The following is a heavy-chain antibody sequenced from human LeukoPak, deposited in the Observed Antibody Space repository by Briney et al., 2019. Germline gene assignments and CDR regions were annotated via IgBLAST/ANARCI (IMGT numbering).Heavy chain of an antibody. CDR1: GYTFTGYY. J-gene: IGHJ5*02. Sequence: ASVKVSCKASGYTFTGYYIHWVRQAPGQGLEWMGLINPTGGSTGYAQKFQGRVTMTRDMSTGTDYMELSSLRSEDTAIYYCARDNSVGDNAWWFDPWGQGTLVTVSS. D-gene: IGHD1-26*01. CDR2: INPTGGST. V-gene: IGHV1-46*01. CDR3: ARDNSVGDNAWWFDP.